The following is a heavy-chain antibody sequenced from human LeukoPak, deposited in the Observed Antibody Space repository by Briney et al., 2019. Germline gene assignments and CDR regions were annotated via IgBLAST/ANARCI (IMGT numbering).Heavy chain of an antibody. J-gene: IGHJ6*02. CDR2: INPNSGGT. D-gene: IGHD6-6*01. CDR1: GYTFTGYY. Sequence: ASVKVSCKASGYTFTGYYTHWVRQAPGQGLEWMGWINPNSGGTNYAQKFQGRVTMTRDTSISTAYMELSRLRSDDTAVYYCARELYSSSSPGDGYGMDVWGQGTTVTVSS. CDR3: ARELYSSSSPGDGYGMDV. V-gene: IGHV1-2*02.